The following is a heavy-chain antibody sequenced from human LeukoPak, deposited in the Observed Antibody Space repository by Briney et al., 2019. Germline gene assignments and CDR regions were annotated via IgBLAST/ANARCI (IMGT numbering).Heavy chain of an antibody. CDR2: IRYDGSNK. J-gene: IGHJ4*02. V-gene: IGHV3-30*02. CDR1: GFTFSSYG. CDR3: AREEVVLMVYAIGY. D-gene: IGHD2-8*01. Sequence: SGGSLRLSCAASGFTFSSYGMHWVRQAPGKGLEWVAFIRYDGSNKYYADSVKGRFTISRDNAKNSLYLQMNSLRAEDTAVYYCAREEVVLMVYAIGYWGQGTLVTVSS.